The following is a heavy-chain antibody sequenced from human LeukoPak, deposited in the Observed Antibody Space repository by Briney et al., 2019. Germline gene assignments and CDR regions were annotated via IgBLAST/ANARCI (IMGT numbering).Heavy chain of an antibody. Sequence: GGSLRLSCAASGFTVSSKYMSWVRQAPGKGLEWVSSISSSSSYIYYADSVKGRFTISRDNAKNSLYLQMNSLRAEDTAVYYCARDEGYGGDSADYWGQGTLVTVSS. CDR2: ISSSSSYI. V-gene: IGHV3-21*01. J-gene: IGHJ4*02. D-gene: IGHD4-23*01. CDR1: GFTVSSKY. CDR3: ARDEGYGGDSADY.